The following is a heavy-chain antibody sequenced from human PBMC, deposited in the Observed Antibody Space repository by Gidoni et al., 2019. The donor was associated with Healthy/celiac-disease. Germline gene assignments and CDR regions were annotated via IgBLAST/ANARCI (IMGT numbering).Heavy chain of an antibody. CDR2: ISGSGGST. Sequence: GLEWVSAISGSGGSTYYADSVKGRFTSSRDNSKNTLYLQMNSLRAEDTAVYYCAKDQGRVRRHIVVVPAAKEAGYSSSWDAFDIWGQGTMVTVSS. CDR3: AKDQGRVRRHIVVVPAAKEAGYSSSWDAFDI. D-gene: IGHD2-2*01. V-gene: IGHV3-23*01. J-gene: IGHJ3*02.